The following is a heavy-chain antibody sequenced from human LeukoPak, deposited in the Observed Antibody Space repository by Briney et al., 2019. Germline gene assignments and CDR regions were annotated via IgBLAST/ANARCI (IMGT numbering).Heavy chain of an antibody. V-gene: IGHV3-74*01. J-gene: IGHJ4*02. CDR1: GFTFSSYS. Sequence: GGSLRLSCAASGFTFSSYSMNWVRQAPGKGLVWVSRINSDGSSTSYADSVKGRFTISRDNAKNTLYLQMNSLRAEDTAVYYCARFDFWSGYPDYWGQGTLVTVSS. CDR3: ARFDFWSGYPDY. D-gene: IGHD3-3*01. CDR2: INSDGSST.